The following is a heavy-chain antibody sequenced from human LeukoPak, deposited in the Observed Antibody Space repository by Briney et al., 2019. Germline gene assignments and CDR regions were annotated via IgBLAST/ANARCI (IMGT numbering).Heavy chain of an antibody. D-gene: IGHD4-23*01. Sequence: GGSLRLSYAVSGFTFSSYWMHWVRQAPGKGLVWVSRIDRDGSRINYADSVKGRFTISRDNGKNTLFLQMNSLRAEDAAVYYCVRGNDYGGPHYWGQGTLVTVSS. J-gene: IGHJ4*02. CDR1: GFTFSSYW. CDR3: VRGNDYGGPHY. V-gene: IGHV3-74*01. CDR2: IDRDGSRI.